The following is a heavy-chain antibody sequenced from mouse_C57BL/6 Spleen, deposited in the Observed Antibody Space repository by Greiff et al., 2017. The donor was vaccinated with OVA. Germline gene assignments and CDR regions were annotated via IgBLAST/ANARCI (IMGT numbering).Heavy chain of an antibody. D-gene: IGHD4-1*01. V-gene: IGHV5-4*01. CDR3: ARVLGDYAMDY. J-gene: IGHJ4*01. CDR1: GFTFSSYA. CDR2: ISDGGSYT. Sequence: DVLLVESGGGLVKPGGSLKLSCAASGFTFSSYAMSWVRQTPEKRLEWVATISDGGSYTYYPDNVKGRITISRDNAKNNLYLQMSHLKSEDTAMYYCARVLGDYAMDYWGQGTSVTVSS.